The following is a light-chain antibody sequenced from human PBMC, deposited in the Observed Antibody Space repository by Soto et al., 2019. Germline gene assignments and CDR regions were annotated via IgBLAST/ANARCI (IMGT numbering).Light chain of an antibody. CDR2: GNS. Sequence: SVLTQPPSVSGAPGQRVTIPCTGSSSNIGAGYDVHWYQQLPGTAPKLLIYGNSNRPSGVPDRFSGSKSGTSASLAITGLQAEDEADYYCQSYDSSLSGYVFGTGTKLTVL. CDR3: QSYDSSLSGYV. J-gene: IGLJ1*01. CDR1: SSNIGAGYD. V-gene: IGLV1-40*01.